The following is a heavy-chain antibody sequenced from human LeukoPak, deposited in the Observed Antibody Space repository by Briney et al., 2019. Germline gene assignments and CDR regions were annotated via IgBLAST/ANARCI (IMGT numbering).Heavy chain of an antibody. CDR2: IIPIFGTA. V-gene: IGHV1-69*13. D-gene: IGHD3-10*01. CDR1: GGTFSSYA. CDR3: ARGPYYGSGSYYLSGFDY. J-gene: IGHJ4*02. Sequence: GASVKVSCKASGGTFSSYAISWVRQAPGQGLEWMGGIIPIFGTANYAQKFQGRVTITADESTSTAYMELSSPRSEDTAVYYCARGPYYGSGSYYLSGFDYWGQGTLVTVSS.